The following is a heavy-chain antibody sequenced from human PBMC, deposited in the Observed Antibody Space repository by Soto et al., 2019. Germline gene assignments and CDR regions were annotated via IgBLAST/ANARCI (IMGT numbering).Heavy chain of an antibody. CDR1: GYTFTSYY. CDR2: INPSGGST. D-gene: IGHD3-22*01. Sequence: ASVKVSCKASGYTFTSYYMHWVLQAPGQGLEWMGIINPSGGSTSYAQKFQGRVTMTRDTSTSTVYMELSSLRSEDTAVYYCARGYYYDSSGPFSPGMDVWGQGTTVTVSS. V-gene: IGHV1-46*01. J-gene: IGHJ6*02. CDR3: ARGYYYDSSGPFSPGMDV.